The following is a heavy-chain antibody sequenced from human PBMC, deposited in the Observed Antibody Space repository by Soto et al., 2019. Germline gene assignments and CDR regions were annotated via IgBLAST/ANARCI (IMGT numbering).Heavy chain of an antibody. CDR1: GGSFSGYY. V-gene: IGHV4-34*01. J-gene: IGHJ6*02. CDR2: INHSGST. Sequence: QVQLQQWGAGLLKPSETLSLTCAVYGGSFSGYYWSWIRQPPGKGLEWIGEINHSGSTNYNPSLKSRVTISVDTSKNQFSLKLSSVTAADTAVYYCARNPLKNYYYYDGMDVWGQGTTVTVSS. CDR3: ARNPLKNYYYYDGMDV.